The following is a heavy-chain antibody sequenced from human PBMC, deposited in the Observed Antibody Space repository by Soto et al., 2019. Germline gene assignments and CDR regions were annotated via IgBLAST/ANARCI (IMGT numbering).Heavy chain of an antibody. V-gene: IGHV4-38-2*01. J-gene: IGHJ5*02. Sequence: SETLSLTCAVSGYSISSGYYWGWIRQPPGKGLEWIGSIYHSGSTYYNPSLKSRVTISVDTSKNQFSLKLSSVTAADTAVYYCATILRFGELLEGNLNWFDPWGQGTLVTVSS. CDR1: GYSISSGYY. CDR2: IYHSGST. CDR3: ATILRFGELLEGNLNWFDP. D-gene: IGHD3-10*01.